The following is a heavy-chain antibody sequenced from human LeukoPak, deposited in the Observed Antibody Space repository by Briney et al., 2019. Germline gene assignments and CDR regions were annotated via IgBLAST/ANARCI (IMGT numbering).Heavy chain of an antibody. Sequence: GGSLRLSCAGSGFTLSDYYMSWIRQAPGKGLEWVSYISSSDTTIYYADSVKGRFTISRDNAQNSLYLQMNTLRADDTAVYYCARADCSSTSCYELDYWSQGTLVTVSS. CDR3: ARADCSSTSCYELDY. V-gene: IGHV3-11*04. D-gene: IGHD2-2*01. CDR2: ISSSDTTI. J-gene: IGHJ4*02. CDR1: GFTLSDYY.